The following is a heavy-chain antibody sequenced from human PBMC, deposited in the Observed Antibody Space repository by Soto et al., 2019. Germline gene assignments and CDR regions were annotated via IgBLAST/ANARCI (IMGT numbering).Heavy chain of an antibody. Sequence: PSETLSLTCAVSGGSVSSGPYYWSWIRHHPGRGLEWIGYIYYSGITYYNPSLKSRVPISVDTSKNQFSLKLSSVTATDTAVYYCARTHCSSASCYGFYYYGMDVWGQGATVTVSS. D-gene: IGHD2-2*01. V-gene: IGHV4-31*11. CDR3: ARTHCSSASCYGFYYYGMDV. J-gene: IGHJ6*02. CDR1: GGSVSSGPYY. CDR2: IYYSGIT.